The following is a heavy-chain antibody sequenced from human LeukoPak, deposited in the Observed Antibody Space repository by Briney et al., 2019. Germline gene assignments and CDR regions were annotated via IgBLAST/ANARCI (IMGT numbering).Heavy chain of an antibody. D-gene: IGHD3-22*01. CDR3: ARDHQPYYYDSSGYSSDHYAFDI. V-gene: IGHV1-46*01. J-gene: IGHJ3*02. CDR2: INPSGGST. CDR1: GYTFTSYY. Sequence: ASVKVSCKASGYTFTSYYMHWVRQAPGQGLEWMGIINPSGGSTSYAQKFQGRVTMTRDTSTSTVYMELSSLRSKDTAVYYCARDHQPYYYDSSGYSSDHYAFDIWGQGTMVTVSS.